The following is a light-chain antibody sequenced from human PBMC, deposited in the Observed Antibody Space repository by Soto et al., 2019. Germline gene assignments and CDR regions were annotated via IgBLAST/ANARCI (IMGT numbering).Light chain of an antibody. Sequence: DIQMTQSPSSLSAFVGDSVTFTCRASQGISNYLAWYHQKPGKVPKLLVYAASTLHSQVPSRISGSGSGTEFTLTIRSLQPEDVGTYYCQHYHSPPFTFGPDTKLEIK. CDR2: AAS. V-gene: IGKV1-27*01. J-gene: IGKJ3*01. CDR1: QGISNY. CDR3: QHYHSPPFT.